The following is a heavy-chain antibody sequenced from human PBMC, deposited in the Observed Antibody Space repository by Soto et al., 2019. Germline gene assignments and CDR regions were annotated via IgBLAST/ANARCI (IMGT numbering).Heavy chain of an antibody. CDR1: GFTFSSYG. J-gene: IGHJ4*02. D-gene: IGHD3-10*01. CDR2: IWYDGSNK. Sequence: GGSLRLSCAASGFTFSSYGMHWVRQAPGKGLEWVAVIWYDGSNKYYADSVKGRFTISRDNSKNTLYLQMNSLRAEDTAVYYCARVGPGLWFGELCLDYWGQGTLVTVSS. CDR3: ARVGPGLWFGELCLDY. V-gene: IGHV3-33*01.